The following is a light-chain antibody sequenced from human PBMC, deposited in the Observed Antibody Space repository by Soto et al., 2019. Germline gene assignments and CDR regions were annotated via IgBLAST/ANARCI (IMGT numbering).Light chain of an antibody. CDR1: QSVSSN. CDR2: GAS. Sequence: EIVLTQSPATLSLSPGERATLSCRASQSVSSNLAWYQQKPGQAPRLLIYGASTRAAGIPARFSGSGSGTEFTLPISSLQPDDFAMYYGQQYSSSRTFGQGTKVDIK. J-gene: IGKJ1*01. CDR3: QQYSSSRT. V-gene: IGKV3-15*01.